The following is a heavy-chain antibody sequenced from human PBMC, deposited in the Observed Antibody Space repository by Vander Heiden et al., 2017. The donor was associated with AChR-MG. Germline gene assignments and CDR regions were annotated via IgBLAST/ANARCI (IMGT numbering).Heavy chain of an antibody. CDR2: IYSGGST. V-gene: IGHV3-53*02. CDR1: GFNVSSNY. Sequence: EVQLVETGGGLIQPGGSLRLSCAVSGFNVSSNYMTWVRQAPGKGLEWVSVIYSGGSTYYADSVKGRFTISRDNSKNRLYLQMNSLRAADTAVYYCAKVGPERMIGNWIDPWGQGTLVTVSS. D-gene: IGHD2-21*01. CDR3: AKVGPERMIGNWIDP. J-gene: IGHJ5*02.